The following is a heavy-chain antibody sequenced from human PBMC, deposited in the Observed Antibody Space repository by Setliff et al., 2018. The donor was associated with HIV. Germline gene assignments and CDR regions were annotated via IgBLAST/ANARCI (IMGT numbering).Heavy chain of an antibody. Sequence: PSETLSLTCAVSGVSISSYYWTWIRQSPGNRLEWLGYITDSGNTNYNPSLRRRVTISADTSKNQVSPRLRSVTAADTAVYYCARETQQSYNIVTGYNYYYGIDVWGQGTTVTVSS. CDR1: GVSISSYY. CDR2: ITDSGNT. CDR3: ARETQQSYNIVTGYNYYYGIDV. V-gene: IGHV4-59*01. D-gene: IGHD3-9*01. J-gene: IGHJ6*02.